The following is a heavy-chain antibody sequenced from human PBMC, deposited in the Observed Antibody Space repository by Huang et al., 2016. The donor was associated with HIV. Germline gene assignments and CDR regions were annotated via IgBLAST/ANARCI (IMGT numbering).Heavy chain of an antibody. CDR2: IYYSGDS. V-gene: IGHV4-39*01. J-gene: IGHJ6*03. CDR1: GGSISGSRYY. Sequence: QLQLQESGPGPVKPSATLSLTCSVSGGSISGSRYYWGWIRQPPGKGLEWIGSIYYSGDSHYSPSLKGRVTSSVDTSKNQFSLKLSSVTAADTAVYYCARGQSGPSQWLASLGNYYYYMDVWGKGTTVTVSS. CDR3: ARGQSGPSQWLASLGNYYYYMDV. D-gene: IGHD6-19*01.